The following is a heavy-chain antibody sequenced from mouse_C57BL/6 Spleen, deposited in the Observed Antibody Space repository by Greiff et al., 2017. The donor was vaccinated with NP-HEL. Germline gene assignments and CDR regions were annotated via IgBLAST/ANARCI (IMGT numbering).Heavy chain of an antibody. Sequence: VQLQQPGAELVKPGASVKMSCKASGYTFTSYWMTWVKQRPGRGLEWIGDIYPGSGSTNYNEKFKSKATLTVDTSSSTAYMQLSSLTSEDSAVYYCARSYGNYWYFDVWGTGTTVPVSS. V-gene: IGHV1-55*01. J-gene: IGHJ1*03. CDR1: GYTFTSYW. CDR2: IYPGSGST. CDR3: ARSYGNYWYFDV. D-gene: IGHD2-10*02.